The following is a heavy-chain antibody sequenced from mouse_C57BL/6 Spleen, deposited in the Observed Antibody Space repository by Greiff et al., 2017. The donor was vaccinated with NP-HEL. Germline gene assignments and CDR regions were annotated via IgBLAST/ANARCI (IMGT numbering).Heavy chain of an antibody. D-gene: IGHD1-1*01. J-gene: IGHJ1*03. CDR1: GYAFSSYW. Sequence: QVQLQQSGAELVKPGASVKISCKASGYAFSSYWMNWVKQRPGKGLEWIGQIYPGDGDTNYNGKFKGKATLTADKSSSTAYMQLSSLTSEDSAVYFCARLSVYYYGSSYGYFDVWGTGTTVTVSS. CDR2: IYPGDGDT. V-gene: IGHV1-80*01. CDR3: ARLSVYYYGSSYGYFDV.